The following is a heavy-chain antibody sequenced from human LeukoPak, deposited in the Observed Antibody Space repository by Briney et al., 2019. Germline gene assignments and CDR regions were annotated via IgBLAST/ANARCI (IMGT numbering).Heavy chain of an antibody. CDR3: ARETVHYDSSPDAFDI. CDR1: GGSISPYY. Sequence: SETLSLTCTVSGGSISPYYWSWIRQPPGKGLEWIAYIYSSGHTNYNPSLKGRVTISVDTSKNQFSLKLNSVTAADTAVYYCARETVHYDSSPDAFDIWGQGTMVTVSS. V-gene: IGHV4-59*12. D-gene: IGHD3-22*01. J-gene: IGHJ3*02. CDR2: IYSSGHT.